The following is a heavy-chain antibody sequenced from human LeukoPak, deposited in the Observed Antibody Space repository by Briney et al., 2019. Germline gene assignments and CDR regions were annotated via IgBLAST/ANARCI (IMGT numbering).Heavy chain of an antibody. CDR2: IIPILGIA. D-gene: IGHD3-9*01. J-gene: IGHJ4*02. V-gene: IGHV1-69*04. CDR3: ARDPRDILTGYYNGGLDY. CDR1: GGTFSSYA. Sequence: GASVKVSFKASGGTFSSYAISWVRQAPGHGLEWMGRIIPILGIANYAQKFQGRVTITADKSTSTAYMELSSLRSEYTAVYYCARDPRDILTGYYNGGLDYWGQGTLVTVSS.